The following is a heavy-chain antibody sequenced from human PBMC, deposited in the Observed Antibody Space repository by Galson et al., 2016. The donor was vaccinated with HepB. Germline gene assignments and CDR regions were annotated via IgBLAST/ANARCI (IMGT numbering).Heavy chain of an antibody. V-gene: IGHV3-21*01. J-gene: IGHJ2*01. D-gene: IGHD1-14*01. CDR2: ISITSGYK. Sequence: SLRLSCAASGFTFSTYSMNWVRQAPGKGLEWVSFISITSGYKYYADSLKGRVTISRDNAKNSLYLQMNSLGAEDTAVYYCARPPEGGRRYFDLWGRGTLVTVSS. CDR3: ARPPEGGRRYFDL. CDR1: GFTFSTYS.